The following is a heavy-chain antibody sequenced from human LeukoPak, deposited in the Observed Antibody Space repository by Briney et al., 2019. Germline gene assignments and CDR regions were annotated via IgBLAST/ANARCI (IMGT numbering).Heavy chain of an antibody. CDR3: ARGRWGSWSDY. CDR2: IIPIFGTA. V-gene: IGHV1-69*05. CDR1: GGTFSSYA. J-gene: IGHJ4*02. Sequence: ASVKVSCKASGGTFSSYAISWVQQAPGQGLEWMGRIIPIFGTANYAQKFQGRVTITTDESTSTAYMELSSLRSEDTAVYYCARGRWGSWSDYWGQGTLVTVSS. D-gene: IGHD6-13*01.